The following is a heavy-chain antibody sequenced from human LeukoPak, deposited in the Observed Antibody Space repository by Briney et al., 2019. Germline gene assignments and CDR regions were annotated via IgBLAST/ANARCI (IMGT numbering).Heavy chain of an antibody. CDR1: GYIFTRYC. J-gene: IGHJ4*02. CDR2: ISTSNDNT. Sequence: ASVRVSCTASGYIFTRYCISWVRQAPGQGLQWLGWISTSNDNTNYAQKFRDRVTMSTDTSTGTDYLDIRSLTSDDPGVYYCTRDHSNWNYAPDFWGQGTLVIVPS. D-gene: IGHD1-7*01. CDR3: TRDHSNWNYAPDF. V-gene: IGHV1-18*01.